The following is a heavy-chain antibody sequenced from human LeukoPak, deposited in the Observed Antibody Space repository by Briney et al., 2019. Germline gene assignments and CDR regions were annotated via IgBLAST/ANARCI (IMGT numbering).Heavy chain of an antibody. CDR3: ARGAMVRGVSYFDY. CDR1: GGSISSSNW. D-gene: IGHD3-10*01. V-gene: IGHV4-4*02. Sequence: SETLSLTCAVSGGSISSSNWWSWVRQPPGKGLELIGEIYHSGSTNYNPSLKSRVTISVDKSKNQFSLKLSSVTAADTAVYYCARGAMVRGVSYFDYWGQGTLVTVSS. J-gene: IGHJ4*02. CDR2: IYHSGST.